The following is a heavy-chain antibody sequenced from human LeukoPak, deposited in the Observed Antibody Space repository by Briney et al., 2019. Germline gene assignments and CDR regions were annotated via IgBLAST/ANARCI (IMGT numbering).Heavy chain of an antibody. D-gene: IGHD6-13*01. Sequence: GGSLRLSCAASGFPFSTYWMNWVRQAPGKGLEWVANIKQDGSEKYYVDSVKGRFTISRDNAKNSLYLQMNSLRAEDTAVYYCAIGSGAGGIATSWGQGTLVTVSS. CDR1: GFPFSTYW. CDR2: IKQDGSEK. J-gene: IGHJ5*02. V-gene: IGHV3-7*01. CDR3: AIGSGAGGIATS.